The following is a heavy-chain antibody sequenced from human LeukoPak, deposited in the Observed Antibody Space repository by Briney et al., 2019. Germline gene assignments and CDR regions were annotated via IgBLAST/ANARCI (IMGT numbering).Heavy chain of an antibody. CDR3: VSTYHYDSGGSPDY. CDR2: IIPIFGTA. CDR1: GYTFTSHA. D-gene: IGHD3-22*01. V-gene: IGHV1-69*06. Sequence: SVKVSCKASGYTFTSHAITWVRQAPGEGLERMGRIIPIFGTANYAQKFQGTVTITADKSTSTTYLELSSLRSEDTAMYYCVSTYHYDSGGSPDYWGQGTLVIVSS. J-gene: IGHJ4*02.